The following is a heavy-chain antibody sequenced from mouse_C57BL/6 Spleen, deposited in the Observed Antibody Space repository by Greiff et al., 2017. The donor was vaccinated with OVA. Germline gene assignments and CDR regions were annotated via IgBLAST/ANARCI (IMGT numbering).Heavy chain of an antibody. D-gene: IGHD1-1*01. CDR3: TRDYYGSSLTWFAY. V-gene: IGHV5-9-1*02. Sequence: DVKLVESGAGLVKPGGSLKLSCAASGFTFSSYAMSWVRQTPEKRLEWVAYISSGGDYIYYADTVKGRFTISRDNARNTLYLQMSSLKSEDTAMYYCTRDYYGSSLTWFAYWGQGTLVTVSA. CDR2: ISSGGDYI. CDR1: GFTFSSYA. J-gene: IGHJ3*01.